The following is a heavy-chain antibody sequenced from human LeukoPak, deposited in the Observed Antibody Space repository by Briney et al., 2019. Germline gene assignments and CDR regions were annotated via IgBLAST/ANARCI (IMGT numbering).Heavy chain of an antibody. J-gene: IGHJ4*02. CDR2: IYYSGST. V-gene: IGHV4-59*01. D-gene: IGHD3-22*01. Sequence: PSETLSLTCTVSGGSISSYYWSWIRQPPGKALEWIGYIYYSGSTNYNPSLKSRVTISVDTSKNQFSLKLSSVTAADTAVYYCARSYYYDSSGYPDYWGQGTLVTVSS. CDR3: ARSYYYDSSGYPDY. CDR1: GGSISSYY.